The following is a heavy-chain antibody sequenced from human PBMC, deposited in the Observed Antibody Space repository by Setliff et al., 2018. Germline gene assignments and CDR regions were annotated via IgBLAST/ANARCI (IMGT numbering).Heavy chain of an antibody. CDR1: GYTFTTNW. V-gene: IGHV5-51*01. CDR2: IYPGDSDT. Sequence: GESLKISCKGSGYTFTTNWIGWVRQMPGKGLEWMGVIYPGDSDTRYSPSFKGQVTISADKSISTAYLQWSSLEASDTAMYYCARLTPMADFDYWGQGTLVTVSS. D-gene: IGHD5-18*01. J-gene: IGHJ4*02. CDR3: ARLTPMADFDY.